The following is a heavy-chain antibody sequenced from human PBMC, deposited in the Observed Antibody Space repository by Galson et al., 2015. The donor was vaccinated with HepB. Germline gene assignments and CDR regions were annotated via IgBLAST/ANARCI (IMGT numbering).Heavy chain of an antibody. J-gene: IGHJ6*02. V-gene: IGHV1-69*13. D-gene: IGHD2-2*01. Sequence: SVKVSCKASGYTFTIYDINWVRQAPGQGLEWMGGIIPFFGTPIYAQRFQGRVTITADESTTTAHMALSSLRSDDTAVFYCALARDPNPTYYSSVNYGMDVWGQGTTVTVSS. CDR1: GYTFTIYD. CDR3: ALARDPNPTYYSSVNYGMDV. CDR2: IIPFFGTP.